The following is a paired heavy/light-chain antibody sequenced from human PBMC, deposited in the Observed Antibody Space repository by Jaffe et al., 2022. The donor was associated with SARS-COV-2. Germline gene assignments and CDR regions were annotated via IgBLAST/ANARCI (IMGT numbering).Light chain of an antibody. CDR2: GAS. CDR1: QSVDSNY. J-gene: IGKJ1*01. V-gene: IGKV3-20*01. Sequence: IVLTQFPGTLSLSPGQRVTLSCRASQSVDSNYLAWYQQKPGQAPRLLIHGASRRATGIPDRFSGSGSGTNFTLTISRLEPEDFAVYYCHQYGSSWWTFGQGTEVEIK. CDR3: HQYGSSWWT.
Heavy chain of an antibody. J-gene: IGHJ4*02. V-gene: IGHV5-51*01. CDR2: MNPGGSDN. CDR1: GYSFSNFW. Sequence: EVQLVQSGAEVKKPGESLKISCKGSGYSFSNFWIGWVRQMPGKGLEWMGIMNPGGSDNRYSPSFEGQVTMSADRSISTAYLQWSSLNTSDTAKYYCARWASWDVFDYWGQGTLVTVSS. D-gene: IGHD1-26*01. CDR3: ARWASWDVFDY.